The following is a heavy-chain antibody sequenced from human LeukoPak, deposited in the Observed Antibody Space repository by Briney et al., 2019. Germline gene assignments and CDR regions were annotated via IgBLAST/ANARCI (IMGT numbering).Heavy chain of an antibody. D-gene: IGHD7-27*01. CDR2: IYYSGST. CDR3: ARDPLTGPVSDAFDI. Sequence: PLETLSLTCTVSGGSISSYYWSWIRQPPGKGLEWIGYIYYSGSTNYNPSLKSRVTISVDTSKNQFSLKLSSVTAADTAVYYCARDPLTGPVSDAFDIWGQGTMVTVSS. CDR1: GGSISSYY. J-gene: IGHJ3*02. V-gene: IGHV4-59*01.